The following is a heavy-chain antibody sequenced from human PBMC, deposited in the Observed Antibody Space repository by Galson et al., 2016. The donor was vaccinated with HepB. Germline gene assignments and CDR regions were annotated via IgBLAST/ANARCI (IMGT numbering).Heavy chain of an antibody. D-gene: IGHD5-24*01. CDR1: GFAFSNYA. V-gene: IGHV3-23*01. CDR3: AKRSRDGYNSPLEY. J-gene: IGHJ4*02. Sequence: LSLSCAVSGFAFSNYAMNWVRQAPGKGLEWVSGISANGDRLSYGDSARGRFTISRDNFKNTLYLQMDSLGADDTAVYYCAKRSRDGYNSPLEYWGQGTLVTVSS. CDR2: ISANGDRL.